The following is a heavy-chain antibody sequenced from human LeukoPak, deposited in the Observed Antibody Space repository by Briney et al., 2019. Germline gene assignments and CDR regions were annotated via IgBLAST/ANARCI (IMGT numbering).Heavy chain of an antibody. CDR1: GDSVSSISVA. Sequence: SQTLSLTCAISGDSVSSISVAWNWIRQSPSRGLEWLVRTYYRSKWYYEYAVSVKSRINISPDTSKNQFSLQLTSVTPEDTAVYYCSLARSEYHYGMDVWGQGTTVTVSS. V-gene: IGHV6-1*01. CDR2: TYYRSKWYY. J-gene: IGHJ6*02. CDR3: SLARSEYHYGMDV.